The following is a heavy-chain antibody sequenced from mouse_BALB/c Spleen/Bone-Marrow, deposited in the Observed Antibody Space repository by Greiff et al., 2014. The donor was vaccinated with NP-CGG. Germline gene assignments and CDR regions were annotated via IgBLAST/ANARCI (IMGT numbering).Heavy chain of an antibody. V-gene: IGHV14-3*02. CDR3: ASSGNYEGGAMDY. CDR2: IDPANGIT. CDR1: GFNIKDTF. Sequence: VQLQQSGAELVKPGASVKLSCTASGFNIKDTFMHWMKQRPEQGLEWNGRIDPANGITKYDPKFQGKATITTDTSSNTAYLQLSGPTSEDTAVYYCASSGNYEGGAMDYWGQGTSVTVSS. J-gene: IGHJ4*01. D-gene: IGHD2-1*01.